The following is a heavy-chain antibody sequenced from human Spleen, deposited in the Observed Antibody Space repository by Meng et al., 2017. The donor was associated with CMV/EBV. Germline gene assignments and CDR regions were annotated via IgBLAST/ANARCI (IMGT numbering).Heavy chain of an antibody. D-gene: IGHD1-1*01. J-gene: IGHJ4*02. Sequence: CAVYGGSFSPYYWTWIRQSPGKGQEWIGEINHSGTTNCIPSLKSRVTISIDTSKNQFSLNLSSVTAADTAVYYCARMTRGTGNGLDYWGQGTLVTVSS. CDR1: GGSFSPYY. CDR2: INHSGTT. V-gene: IGHV4-34*01. CDR3: ARMTRGTGNGLDY.